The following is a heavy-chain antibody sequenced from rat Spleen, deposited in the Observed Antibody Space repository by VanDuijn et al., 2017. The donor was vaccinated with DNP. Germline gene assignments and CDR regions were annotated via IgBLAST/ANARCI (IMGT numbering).Heavy chain of an antibody. D-gene: IGHD4-1*01. Sequence: EVQLVESGGGLVQPGRSLKLSCAASGFTFSAYYMAWVRQAPATGLEWVAYIGSAAYAPYYGDSVKGRFTISRDNAESSLYLQMNSLKSEDTATYYCTRRAYYFDYWGQGVMVTVSS. CDR3: TRRAYYFDY. V-gene: IGHV5-20*01. CDR2: IGSAAYAP. CDR1: GFTFSAYY. J-gene: IGHJ2*01.